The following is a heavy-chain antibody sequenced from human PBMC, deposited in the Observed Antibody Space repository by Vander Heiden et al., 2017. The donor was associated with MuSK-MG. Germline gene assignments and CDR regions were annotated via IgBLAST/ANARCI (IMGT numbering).Heavy chain of an antibody. V-gene: IGHV3-9*01. Sequence: EVQLVESGGGLVQPGRSLRPSFAAPGFTFVVYAMHWVRQAPGKGLEWLSGISSNSGSIAYADSVKCRFTISRDNAKNPLYLQMNRLRAEHTALYYCAKVSSGLYGKYYFDYWGQGTLVANSS. CDR1: GFTFVVYA. CDR3: AKVSSGLYGKYYFDY. D-gene: IGHD6-19*01. CDR2: ISSNSGSI. J-gene: IGHJ4*02.